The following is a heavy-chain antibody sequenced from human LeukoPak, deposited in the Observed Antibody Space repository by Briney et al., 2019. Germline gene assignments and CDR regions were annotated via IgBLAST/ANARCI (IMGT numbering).Heavy chain of an antibody. Sequence: PGGSLRLSCAASGFTFTSSAMNWVRQAPGEGLEWVSTIDISGGSTYYADSVKGRFTISRDNSKNTPYLQMNSLRVEDTALYYCAKGTTDFDYWGQGTRVIVSS. D-gene: IGHD1-1*01. CDR1: GFTFTSSA. CDR3: AKGTTDFDY. CDR2: IDISGGST. J-gene: IGHJ4*02. V-gene: IGHV3-23*05.